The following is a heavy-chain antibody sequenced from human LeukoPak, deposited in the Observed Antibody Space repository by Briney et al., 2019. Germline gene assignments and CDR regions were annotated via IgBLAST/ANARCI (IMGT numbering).Heavy chain of an antibody. Sequence: ESGGSLRLSCAASGFIFDDYAMHWVREAPGKGLEWVSGISWNSNTIGYADSVKGRFTISRDNAKNSLYLQMNSLRPEDTALYYCAKDAGGYYYYYMGVWGKGTTVTISS. CDR2: ISWNSNTI. CDR3: AKDAGGYYYYYMGV. CDR1: GFIFDDYA. D-gene: IGHD1-26*01. V-gene: IGHV3-9*01. J-gene: IGHJ6*03.